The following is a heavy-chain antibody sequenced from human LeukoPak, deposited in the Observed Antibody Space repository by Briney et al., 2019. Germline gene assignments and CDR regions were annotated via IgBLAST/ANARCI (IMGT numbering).Heavy chain of an antibody. CDR2: ISYDGSNK. Sequence: PGGSLRLSCAASGFTFSSYGMHWVRQAPGKGLEWVAVISYDGSNKYYADSVKGRFTISRDNSKNTLYLQMNSLRAEDTAVYYCAKKKGYCSGGSCYVDYWGQGTLVTVSS. J-gene: IGHJ4*02. CDR3: AKKKGYCSGGSCYVDY. CDR1: GFTFSSYG. D-gene: IGHD2-15*01. V-gene: IGHV3-30*18.